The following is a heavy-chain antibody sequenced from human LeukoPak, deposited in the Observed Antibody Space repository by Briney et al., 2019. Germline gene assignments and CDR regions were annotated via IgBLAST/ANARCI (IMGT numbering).Heavy chain of an antibody. J-gene: IGHJ4*02. CDR2: ISYDGGNK. V-gene: IGHV3-30-3*01. CDR3: AREDHSRGFFDS. Sequence: GGSLRLSCAASGFTFDTYAIHWVRQAPGKGLEWVAVISYDGGNKDYADSVKGRFSISRDNSKYTLSLQMNNLRHEDTALYYCAREDHSRGFFDSWGQGTPVTVSS. CDR1: GFTFDTYA. D-gene: IGHD3-22*01.